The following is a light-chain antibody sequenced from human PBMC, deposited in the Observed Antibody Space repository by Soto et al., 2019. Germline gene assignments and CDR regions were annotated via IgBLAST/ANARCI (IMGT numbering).Light chain of an antibody. Sequence: DIQMTQSPSTLSASVGDRDTITCRASQSIATWLAWYQQKPGKAPNLLIYDASNLESGVPSRFSGSGSGTEFTLTISSLQPDDLATYYCQQYNSYRTFGQGTKVDIK. V-gene: IGKV1-5*01. J-gene: IGKJ1*01. CDR3: QQYNSYRT. CDR2: DAS. CDR1: QSIATW.